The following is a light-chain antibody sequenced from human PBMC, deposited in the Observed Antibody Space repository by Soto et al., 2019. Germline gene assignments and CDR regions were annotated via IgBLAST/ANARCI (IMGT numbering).Light chain of an antibody. Sequence: DIQMTQFPFSLSASVGDGVSITCGASQSISSYLNWYQQKPGKAPKLLIYAPSSLQSGVPSRFSGSGSGTDFTLTITSLQPEDFATYYCQQSYSTPITFAQGPRLEI. J-gene: IGKJ5*01. CDR3: QQSYSTPIT. V-gene: IGKV1-39*01. CDR2: APS. CDR1: QSISSY.